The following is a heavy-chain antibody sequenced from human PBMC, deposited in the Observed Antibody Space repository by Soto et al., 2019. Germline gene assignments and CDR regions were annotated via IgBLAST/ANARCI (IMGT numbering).Heavy chain of an antibody. D-gene: IGHD1-26*01. CDR2: IYYSGST. V-gene: IGHV4-59*01. CDR3: ARDRSTKYYYYYGMDV. CDR1: GGSISSYY. J-gene: IGHJ6*02. Sequence: QVQLQESGPGLVKPSETLSLTCTVSGGSISSYYWSWIRQPPGKGLEWIGYIYYSGSTNYNPSLKRRVTISXXTXKXXFPLKLSYVTAADTAVYYCARDRSTKYYYYYGMDVWGQGTTVTVSS.